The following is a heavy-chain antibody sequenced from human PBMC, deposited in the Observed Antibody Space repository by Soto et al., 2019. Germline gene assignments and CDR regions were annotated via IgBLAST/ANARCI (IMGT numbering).Heavy chain of an antibody. CDR1: GFTFSSYG. CDR2: IWYDGSNK. CDR3: ARDRGVVVPAAMPQPPPDY. D-gene: IGHD2-2*01. J-gene: IGHJ4*02. V-gene: IGHV3-33*01. Sequence: QVQLVESGGGVVQPGRSLRLSCAASGFTFSSYGMHWVRQAPGKGLEWVAVIWYDGSNKYYADSVKGRFTISRDNSKNTLYLQMNSLRAEDTAVYYCARDRGVVVPAAMPQPPPDYWGQGTLVTVSS.